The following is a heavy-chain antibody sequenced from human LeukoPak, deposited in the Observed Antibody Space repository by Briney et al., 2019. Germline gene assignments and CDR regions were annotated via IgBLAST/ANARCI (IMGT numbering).Heavy chain of an antibody. CDR3: ARYYAWGFDY. J-gene: IGHJ4*02. Sequence: PGGSLRLSCAASGFTFSSYAMSWVRQAPGKGLEWVSGISGSGDSTYYADSVKGRFTISRDNSKNTLYLQMNSLRAEDTAVYYCARYYAWGFDYWGQGTLVTVSS. CDR2: ISGSGDST. D-gene: IGHD3-9*01. CDR1: GFTFSSYA. V-gene: IGHV3-23*01.